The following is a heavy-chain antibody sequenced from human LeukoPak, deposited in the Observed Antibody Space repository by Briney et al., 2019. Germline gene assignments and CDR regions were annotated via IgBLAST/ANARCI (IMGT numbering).Heavy chain of an antibody. CDR2: INHSGST. D-gene: IGHD2-8*02. Sequence: SETLSLTCAIYGGSFSGYYWSWIRQPPGKGLEWIGEINHSGSTNYNPSLKSRVTISVDTSKNQFSLKLSSVTAADTAVYYCARSCTGGVCRNSFDYWGRGTLVTVSS. CDR3: ARSCTGGVCRNSFDY. CDR1: GGSFSGYY. J-gene: IGHJ4*02. V-gene: IGHV4-34*01.